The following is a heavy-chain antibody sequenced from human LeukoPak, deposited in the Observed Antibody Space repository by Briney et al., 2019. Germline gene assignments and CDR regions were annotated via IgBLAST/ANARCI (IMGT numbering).Heavy chain of an antibody. CDR1: GDTISTSDHY. CDR3: ARGHDYYGSGRQSWFDP. Sequence: PSETLSLTCSVSGDTISTSDHYWGWIRQPPGKGLEWIGSIYYTGNTYYNPSLKSRVTISVDTSKNQFSLKLTSVTAADTAVYYCARGHDYYGSGRQSWFDPWGQGTLVTVSS. J-gene: IGHJ5*02. V-gene: IGHV4-39*07. CDR2: IYYTGNT. D-gene: IGHD3-10*01.